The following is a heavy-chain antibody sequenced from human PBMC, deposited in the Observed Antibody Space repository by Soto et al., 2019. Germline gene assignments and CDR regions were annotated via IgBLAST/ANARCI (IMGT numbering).Heavy chain of an antibody. CDR3: DTNSGRPNDY. CDR1: GFTFSSYG. V-gene: IGHV3-30*03. Sequence: QVQLVESGGGVVQPGRSLRLSCAASGFTFSSYGMHWVRQAPGKGLEWVAVISYDGSNKYYADSVKGRFTISRDNSKNTLYLQMNSLRAEDTAVYYCDTNSGRPNDYWGQRTLVTVSS. CDR2: ISYDGSNK. J-gene: IGHJ4*02. D-gene: IGHD1-26*01.